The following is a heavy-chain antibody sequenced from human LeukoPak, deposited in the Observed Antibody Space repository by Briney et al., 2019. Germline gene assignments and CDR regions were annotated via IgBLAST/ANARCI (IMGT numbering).Heavy chain of an antibody. CDR2: ISGSGGST. CDR1: GFTFSSYA. Sequence: GGSLGLSCAASGFTFSSYAMSWVRQAPGKGLEWVSAISGSGGSTYYADSVKGRFTISRDNSKNTLYLQMNSLRADDTAEYYCAKSLLTTASGTGRAFDLWGQGTMVTVSS. V-gene: IGHV3-23*01. J-gene: IGHJ3*01. CDR3: AKSLLTTASGTGRAFDL. D-gene: IGHD1-26*01.